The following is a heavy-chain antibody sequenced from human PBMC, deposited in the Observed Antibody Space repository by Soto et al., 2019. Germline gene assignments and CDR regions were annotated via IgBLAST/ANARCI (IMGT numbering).Heavy chain of an antibody. CDR2: VNPIVGMS. CDR3: ATSYGSGSAHVDY. J-gene: IGHJ4*02. Sequence: QVQLVQSGAEVKKPGSSVKVSCTASGGTFNSYTINWVRRAPGQGLEWVGRVNPIVGMSNSAQKFQGRVTITADKSTSKAYMDPTRLKSEDTAVYYCATSYGSGSAHVDYWGQGTLVTVSS. CDR1: GGTFNSYT. D-gene: IGHD3-10*01. V-gene: IGHV1-69*02.